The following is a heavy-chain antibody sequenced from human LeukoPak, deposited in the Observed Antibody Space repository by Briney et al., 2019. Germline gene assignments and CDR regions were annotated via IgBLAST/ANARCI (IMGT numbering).Heavy chain of an antibody. CDR2: IYPGDSNT. Sequence: GESLKISCKGSGYSFTSYWIGWVRQMPGKGLEWMGIIYPGDSNTRYSPSFQGLVTISADKSISTAYLQWSGLKASDTAMYYCARLAISSIWSVYFDYWGQGTLVTVSS. CDR1: GYSFTSYW. J-gene: IGHJ4*02. D-gene: IGHD6-13*01. V-gene: IGHV5-51*01. CDR3: ARLAISSIWSVYFDY.